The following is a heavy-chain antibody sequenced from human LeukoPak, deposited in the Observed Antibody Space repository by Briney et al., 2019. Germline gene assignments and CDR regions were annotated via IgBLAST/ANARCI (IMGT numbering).Heavy chain of an antibody. D-gene: IGHD5-24*01. V-gene: IGHV4-34*01. J-gene: IGHJ4*02. CDR1: GRSFSGYY. CDR3: ARISRRDGYSTTFDY. Sequence: TSETLSLTCAVYGRSFSGYYWSWIRQPPGRGLEWIGEINHSGSTNYNPSLKSRVTISVDTSKNQFSLKLSSVTAADTAVYYCARISRRDGYSTTFDYWGQGTLVTVSS. CDR2: INHSGST.